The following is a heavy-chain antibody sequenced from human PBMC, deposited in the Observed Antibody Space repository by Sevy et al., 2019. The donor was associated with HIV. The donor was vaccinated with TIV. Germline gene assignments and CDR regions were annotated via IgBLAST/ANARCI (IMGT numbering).Heavy chain of an antibody. CDR1: GFTFSSYS. J-gene: IGHJ4*02. CDR3: ARDAIDY. V-gene: IGHV3-21*01. Sequence: ASVKVSCAASGFTFSSYSMNWVRQAPGKGLEWVSSISSSSSYIYYADSVKGRFTISRDNAKNSLYLQMNSLRAEDTAVYYCARDAIDYWGQGTLVTVSS. CDR2: ISSSSSYI.